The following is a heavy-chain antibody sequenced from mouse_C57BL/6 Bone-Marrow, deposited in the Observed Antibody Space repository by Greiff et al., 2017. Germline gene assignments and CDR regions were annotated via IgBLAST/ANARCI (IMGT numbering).Heavy chain of an antibody. J-gene: IGHJ3*01. Sequence: EVQGVESGGGLVKPGGSLTLSCAASGFTFSDYGMHWVRQAPGKGLEWVAYISSGSSTIYYADTVKGRFTISRDNAKNTLFLQMASLRSEDTAMYYCARGIYGNYDAYWGQGTLVTVSA. CDR1: GFTFSDYG. CDR3: ARGIYGNYDAY. V-gene: IGHV5-17*01. D-gene: IGHD2-1*01. CDR2: ISSGSSTI.